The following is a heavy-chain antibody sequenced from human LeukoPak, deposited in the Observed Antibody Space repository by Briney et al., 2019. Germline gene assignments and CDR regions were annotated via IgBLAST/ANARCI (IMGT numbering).Heavy chain of an antibody. V-gene: IGHV4-61*01. CDR3: ARVLWFGELFHFDY. CDR2: IYYSGST. Sequence: SETLSLTCTVSGGSVSSGSYYWSWIRQPPGKGLEWIGYIYYSGSTNYNPSLKSRVTILVYTSKNQFSLKLCSVTAADTAVYYCARVLWFGELFHFDYWGQGTLVTVSS. D-gene: IGHD3-10*01. CDR1: GGSVSSGSYY. J-gene: IGHJ4*02.